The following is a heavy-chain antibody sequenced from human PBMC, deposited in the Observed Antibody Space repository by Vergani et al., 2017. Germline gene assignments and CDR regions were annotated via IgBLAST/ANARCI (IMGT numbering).Heavy chain of an antibody. CDR1: GFTLGDYA. Sequence: EVHLVESGGGLVQPGRSLRLSCSGSGFTLGDYAMTRVRQAPGKGLEWVAFIWSKPYGGTTEYAASVKGRFTISRDNGKHSVYLQMDSLRGDDTALYYCSKDVGVGATIIAGFESWGQGTLVTVSS. D-gene: IGHD1-26*01. J-gene: IGHJ4*02. V-gene: IGHV3-49*04. CDR3: SKDVGVGATIIAGFES. CDR2: IWSKPYGGTT.